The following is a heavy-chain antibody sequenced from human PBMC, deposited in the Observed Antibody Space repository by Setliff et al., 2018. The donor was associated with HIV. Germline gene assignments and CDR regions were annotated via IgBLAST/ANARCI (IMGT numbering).Heavy chain of an antibody. D-gene: IGHD1-26*01. J-gene: IGHJ6*02. Sequence: PGGSLRLSCAASGFTFSSYSMNWVRQAPGKGLEWVSAISSGGEIMFYADSVKGRFTISRDNSKNTLYLQMNSLRAEDTAVYYCAKPLTQWGVSPYHYAVDVWGQGTTVTVSS. CDR3: AKPLTQWGVSPYHYAVDV. CDR2: ISSGGEIM. V-gene: IGHV3-23*01. CDR1: GFTFSSYS.